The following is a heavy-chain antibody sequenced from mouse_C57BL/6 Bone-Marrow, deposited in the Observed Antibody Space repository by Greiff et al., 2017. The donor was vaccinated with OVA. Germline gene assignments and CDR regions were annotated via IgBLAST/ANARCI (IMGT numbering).Heavy chain of an antibody. CDR3: ARAIYYDYDWFAY. CDR2: ISSGSRSI. CDR1: GFTFSDYG. D-gene: IGHD2-4*01. V-gene: IGHV5-17*01. J-gene: IGHJ3*01. Sequence: DVKLVESGGGLVKPGGSLKLSCAASGFTFSDYGMHWVRQAPEKGLEWVAYISSGSRSIYYADTVKGRFTISRDNAKNTLFLQITSLRSEDTAMYYCARAIYYDYDWFAYWGQGTLVTVSA.